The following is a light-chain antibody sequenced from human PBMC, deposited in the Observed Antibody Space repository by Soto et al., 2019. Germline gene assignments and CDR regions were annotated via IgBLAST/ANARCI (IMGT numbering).Light chain of an antibody. CDR3: HQYDAYPRT. Sequence: ESVLTLSPCTLSLRPPERAALSCRASESLSSAYLAWYQQKPGQAPRLLLYGASTRATGIPDRFSGGGSGTAFTLTISSLQPDDFATYYCHQYDAYPRTFGQGTKV. CDR1: ESLSSAY. CDR2: GAS. V-gene: IGKV3-20*01. J-gene: IGKJ1*01.